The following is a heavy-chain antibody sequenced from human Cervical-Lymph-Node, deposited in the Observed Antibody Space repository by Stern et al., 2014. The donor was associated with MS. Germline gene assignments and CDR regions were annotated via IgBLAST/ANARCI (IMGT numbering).Heavy chain of an antibody. D-gene: IGHD4-11*01. CDR2: VYYSGIT. V-gene: IGHV4-39*02. CDR3: ARGVTAVTNYVPNWCFDL. Sequence: VQLVESGPGLVKPSETLSLTCTVSGGSITNRDYWGWIRQSPGKGLEWIGSVYYSGITYYRPSLKSRAPISLDPSRNQFFLNLNFVTATDTAVYFCARGVTAVTNYVPNWCFDLWGRGTLVTVSS. J-gene: IGHJ2*01. CDR1: GGSITNRDY.